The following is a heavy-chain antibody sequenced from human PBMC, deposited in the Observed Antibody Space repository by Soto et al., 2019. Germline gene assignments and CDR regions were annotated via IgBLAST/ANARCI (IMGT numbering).Heavy chain of an antibody. CDR1: GFTFSNFW. D-gene: IGHD3-16*01. J-gene: IGHJ4*02. CDR3: ARDRRVGTRYYFDY. CDR2: IKQDGSEV. V-gene: IGHV3-7*01. Sequence: EVQLVESGGGLVQPGGSLRLSCAASGFTFSNFWMSWVRQAPGKGPEWVAGIKQDGSEVHFADSVRGRFFISRNNAYQSLVLEMSSLRDDDTAMYYCARDRRVGTRYYFDYWGQGTLVTVSS.